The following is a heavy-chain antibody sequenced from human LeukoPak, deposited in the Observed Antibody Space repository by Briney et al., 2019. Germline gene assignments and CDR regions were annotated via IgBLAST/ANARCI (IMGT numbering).Heavy chain of an antibody. CDR3: ARDLFAGNFDP. CDR2: IYTSGTI. Sequence: SETLSLTCTVSGGSISSYYWSWIRQPAGTALEWIGRIYTSGTITYNPSLKSRVTMSVDTSKNQFSLQLSSVTPEDTAVYYCARDLFAGNFDPWGQGTLVTVSS. J-gene: IGHJ5*02. D-gene: IGHD3-16*01. CDR1: GGSISSYY. V-gene: IGHV4-4*07.